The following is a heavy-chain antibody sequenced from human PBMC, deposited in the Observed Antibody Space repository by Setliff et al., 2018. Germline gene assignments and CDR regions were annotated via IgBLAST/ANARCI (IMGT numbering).Heavy chain of an antibody. CDR1: GYTFSDYW. V-gene: IGHV5-51*01. J-gene: IGHJ4*01. D-gene: IGHD2-15*01. Sequence: GESLTISCRGSGYTFSDYWIGWVRQMPGKGLEWMGIIYPGDSDTRYSPSFQGQVTFSADKSISTAYLQWRSLKASDSATYYCARVVGADGMGTDYWGHGTLVTVSS. CDR2: IYPGDSDT. CDR3: ARVVGADGMGTDY.